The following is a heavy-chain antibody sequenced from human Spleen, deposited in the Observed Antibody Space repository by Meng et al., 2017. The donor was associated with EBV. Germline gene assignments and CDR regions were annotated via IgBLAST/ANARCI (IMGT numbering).Heavy chain of an antibody. CDR1: GYSFSNYF. J-gene: IGHJ4*02. CDR3: ARDEGVTVTTSV. D-gene: IGHD4-17*01. Sequence: QVQLVQSGAEVKKPGASVKVSCKASGYSFSNYFIHWVRQAPGQGLEWMALFNPSDGSTTYAQKFQGRVTMTRDTSTSTVYMEVSSLRSEDTAVYYCARDEGVTVTTSVWGQGTLVTVSS. CDR2: FNPSDGST. V-gene: IGHV1-46*01.